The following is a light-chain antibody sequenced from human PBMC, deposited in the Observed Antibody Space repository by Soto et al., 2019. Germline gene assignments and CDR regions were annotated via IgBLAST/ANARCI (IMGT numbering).Light chain of an antibody. J-gene: IGKJ1*01. V-gene: IGKV3-15*01. Sequence: EILLSQSPATLSVSPCDSANLSCMASRSVDTDLAWYQQKPGQAPRLLVFATSARATGVPDRFRGSRSGTDFTLTISSLQPEDSATYYCQQYYNRPPWTFGQGTKVDIK. CDR2: ATS. CDR1: RSVDTD. CDR3: QQYYNRPPWT.